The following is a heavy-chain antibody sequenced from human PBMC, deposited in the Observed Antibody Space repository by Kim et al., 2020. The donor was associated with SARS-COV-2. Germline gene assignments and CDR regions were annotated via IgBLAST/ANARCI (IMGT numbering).Heavy chain of an antibody. J-gene: IGHJ5*02. CDR3: ARDLGTSASSPLDP. Sequence: SQKFQGRLTITRDTSASTAYMELSSLTSEDTAVYYCARDLGTSASSPLDPWGQGTLVIVSS. D-gene: IGHD2-2*01. V-gene: IGHV1-3*01.